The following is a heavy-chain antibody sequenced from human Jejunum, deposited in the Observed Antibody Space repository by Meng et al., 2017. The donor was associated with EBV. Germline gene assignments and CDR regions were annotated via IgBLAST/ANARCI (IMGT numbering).Heavy chain of an antibody. J-gene: IGHJ4*02. Sequence: QVERGASGAEGKKPGSSVKLSCKASGDTFTSHGVGWVRLAPGQGPEWLGGIIPVFGTANYPLRFQDRVTITADKSTNTGYMELGGLRSDDTAVYYCARLFCGDDCFSTYYFDSWGQGTLVTVSS. CDR2: IIPVFGTA. CDR3: ARLFCGDDCFSTYYFDS. D-gene: IGHD2-21*01. V-gene: IGHV1-69*06. CDR1: GDTFTSHG.